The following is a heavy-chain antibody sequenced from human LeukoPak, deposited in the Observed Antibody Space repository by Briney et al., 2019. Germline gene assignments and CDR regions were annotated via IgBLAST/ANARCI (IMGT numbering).Heavy chain of an antibody. CDR2: IYSGGST. V-gene: IGHV3-53*01. CDR3: ARGVGIRGVIVYFDY. J-gene: IGHJ4*02. Sequence: GGSLGLSCAASGFTVSSNYMSWVRQAPGKGLEWVSVIYSGGSTYYADSVKGRFTISRDNSKNTLYLQMNSLRAEDTAVYCCARGVGIRGVIVYFDYWGQGTLVTVSS. D-gene: IGHD3-10*01. CDR1: GFTVSSNY.